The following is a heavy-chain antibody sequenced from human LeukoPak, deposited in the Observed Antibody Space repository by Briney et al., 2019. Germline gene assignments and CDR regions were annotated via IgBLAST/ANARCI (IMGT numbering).Heavy chain of an antibody. CDR1: VGSISSSSYY. J-gene: IGHJ4*02. Sequence: PSETLSLTCTVSVGSISSSSYYWGWIRRPPGKGLEWIGSIYYSGSPYYNPSLKSRVTISVDPSKNQFSLKLSSVHADDTAVYYCARPFDYWGQGTLVTVSS. V-gene: IGHV4-39*01. CDR2: IYYSGSP. CDR3: ARPFDY.